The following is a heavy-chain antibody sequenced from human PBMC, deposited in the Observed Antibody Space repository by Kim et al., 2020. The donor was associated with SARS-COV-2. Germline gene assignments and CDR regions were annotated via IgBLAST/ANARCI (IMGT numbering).Heavy chain of an antibody. Sequence: GGSLRLSCAASGFTFRSYSMNWVRQAPGKGLEWVSYIGSSGSTIYYADSVKGRFTISRDNAKNSLYLQMNSLRDEDTAVYYCARVPYYYGSGSSPLDGMDVWGQGTTVTVSS. CDR1: GFTFRSYS. CDR3: ARVPYYYGSGSSPLDGMDV. D-gene: IGHD3-10*01. CDR2: IGSSGSTI. V-gene: IGHV3-48*02. J-gene: IGHJ6*02.